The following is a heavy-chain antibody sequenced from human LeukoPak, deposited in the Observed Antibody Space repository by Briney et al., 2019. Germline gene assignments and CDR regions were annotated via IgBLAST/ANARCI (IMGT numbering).Heavy chain of an antibody. CDR2: INTNTGNP. Sequence: ASVKVSCKASGYTFTSYAMNWVRQAPGQGLEWMGWINTNTGNPTYAQGFTGRFVFSLDTSVSTAYLQISSLKAEDTAVYYCAREGSSGWRRVWFDPWGQGTLVTVSS. V-gene: IGHV7-4-1*02. D-gene: IGHD6-19*01. J-gene: IGHJ5*02. CDR1: GYTFTSYA. CDR3: AREGSSGWRRVWFDP.